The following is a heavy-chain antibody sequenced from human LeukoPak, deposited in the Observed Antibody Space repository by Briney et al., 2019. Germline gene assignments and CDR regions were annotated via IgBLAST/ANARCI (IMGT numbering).Heavy chain of an antibody. CDR3: ANSPRFLEWKNSMDV. CDR2: ISTSGAGT. Sequence: GRSLRLSCAASGFTFSSYAMSWVRQAPGKGLECVSTISTSGAGTYYADSVKGRFTISRDNSKNTLYMQMNNLRAEDTAVYYCANSPRFLEWKNSMDVWGQGTTVTVSS. D-gene: IGHD3-3*01. CDR1: GFTFSSYA. V-gene: IGHV3-23*01. J-gene: IGHJ6*02.